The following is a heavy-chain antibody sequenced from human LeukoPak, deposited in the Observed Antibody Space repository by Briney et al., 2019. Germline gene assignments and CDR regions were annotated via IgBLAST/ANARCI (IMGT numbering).Heavy chain of an antibody. Sequence: ASVKVSCKASGYTFTGYYMHWVRQAPGQGLEWMGWINPNSGGTNYAQKFQGRVTMTRDTSISTAYMELSRLRSDDTAVYYCARVEYWKLSGYYYMDVWGKGTTVTVSS. CDR1: GYTFTGYY. J-gene: IGHJ6*03. CDR2: INPNSGGT. D-gene: IGHD2-2*03. CDR3: ARVEYWKLSGYYYMDV. V-gene: IGHV1-2*02.